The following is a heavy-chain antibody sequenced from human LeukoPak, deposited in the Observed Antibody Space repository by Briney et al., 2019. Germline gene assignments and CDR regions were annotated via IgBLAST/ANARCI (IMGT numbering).Heavy chain of an antibody. J-gene: IGHJ5*02. CDR3: ARDAVVPAAMARWFDP. D-gene: IGHD2-2*01. CDR2: IWYDGSNK. Sequence: GGSLRLSCAASGFTFSNYWMTWVRQAPGKGLEWVAVIWYDGSNKYYADSVKGRFTISRDNSKNTLYLQMNSLRAEDTAVYYCARDAVVPAAMARWFDPWGQGTLVTVSS. V-gene: IGHV3-33*08. CDR1: GFTFSNYW.